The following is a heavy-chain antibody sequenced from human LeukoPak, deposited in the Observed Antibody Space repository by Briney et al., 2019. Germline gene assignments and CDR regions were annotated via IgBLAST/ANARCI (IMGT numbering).Heavy chain of an antibody. Sequence: ASVKVSCKASGYTFTSYGISWVRQAPGQGLEWMGWISAYNGKIKYAQKLQGRVTMSTDKSTTTAYMEVRSLRFDDSALYYCARDKWAIAAAGSFDHWGQGTLVTVSS. V-gene: IGHV1-18*01. CDR3: ARDKWAIAAAGSFDH. D-gene: IGHD6-13*01. CDR2: ISAYNGKI. J-gene: IGHJ4*02. CDR1: GYTFTSYG.